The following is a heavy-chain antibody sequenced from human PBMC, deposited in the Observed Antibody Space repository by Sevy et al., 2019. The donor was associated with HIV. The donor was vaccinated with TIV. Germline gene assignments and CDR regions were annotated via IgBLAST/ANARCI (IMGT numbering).Heavy chain of an antibody. CDR1: GGTVGSYG. Sequence: ASVKVSCKASGGTVGSYGISWVPQAPGQRLEWMGGSIPILGMTHYAQKFQDRVTITADRSMTTAYMELSSLRSEDSAIYYCARHLYDSGAYYDSWGQRTQVTVSS. D-gene: IGHD3-22*01. CDR2: SIPILGMT. V-gene: IGHV1-69*10. CDR3: ARHLYDSGAYYDS. J-gene: IGHJ5*01.